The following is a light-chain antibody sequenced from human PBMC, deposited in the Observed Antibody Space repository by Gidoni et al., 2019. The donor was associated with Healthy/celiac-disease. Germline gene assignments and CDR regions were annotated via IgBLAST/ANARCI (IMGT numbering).Light chain of an antibody. J-gene: IGKJ1*01. Sequence: DIVLTQSPATLSLSPGERATLSCRASQSVSSYLAWYQQKPGQAPRLLIYDASNRATGIPARFSGSGSGTDFTLTISSLEPEDFAVYYCQQRSNWPSWTFGQGTKVEIK. CDR1: QSVSSY. CDR3: QQRSNWPSWT. V-gene: IGKV3-11*01. CDR2: DAS.